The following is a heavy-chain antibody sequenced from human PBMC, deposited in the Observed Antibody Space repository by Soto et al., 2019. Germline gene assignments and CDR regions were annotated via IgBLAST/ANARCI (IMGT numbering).Heavy chain of an antibody. J-gene: IGHJ4*02. V-gene: IGHV3-23*01. CDR2: LSASGANT. D-gene: IGHD5-12*01. CDR3: AKEGGSMQPFDY. CDR1: GVTLANYC. Sequence: GGSLRLSCATSGVTLANYCMGWVRQAPGKGLEWVSALSASGANTYYADSGRGRFTISRDNSKNTLYLQMNSLRAEDTAVYYCAKEGGSMQPFDYWGQGTLVPVYS.